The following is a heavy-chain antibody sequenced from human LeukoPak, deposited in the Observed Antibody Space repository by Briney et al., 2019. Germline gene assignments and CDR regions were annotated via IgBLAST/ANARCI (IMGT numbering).Heavy chain of an antibody. D-gene: IGHD6-19*01. V-gene: IGHV1-69*06. CDR2: IIPIFGTA. CDR3: ARGHPYSSGWFGYFDY. J-gene: IGHJ4*02. Sequence: SVKVSCKASGGTFSSYAISWVRQAPGQGLEWMGGIIPIFGTANYAQKFQGRVTITADKSTSTAYMELSSLRSEDTAVYYCARGHPYSSGWFGYFDYWDQGTLVTVSS. CDR1: GGTFSSYA.